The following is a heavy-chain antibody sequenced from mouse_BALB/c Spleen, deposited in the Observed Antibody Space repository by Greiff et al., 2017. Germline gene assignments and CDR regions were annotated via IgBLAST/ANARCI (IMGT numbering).Heavy chain of an antibody. CDR3: ARDRRYGYDGFAY. CDR1: GYSITSGYY. J-gene: IGHJ3*01. V-gene: IGHV3-6*02. Sequence: EVQLQQSGPGLVKPSQSLSLTCSVTGYSITSGYYWNWIRQFPGNKLEWMGYISYDGSNNYNPSLKNRISITRDTSKNQFFLKLNSVTTEDTATYYCARDRRYGYDGFAYWGQGTLVTVSA. CDR2: ISYDGSN. D-gene: IGHD2-2*01.